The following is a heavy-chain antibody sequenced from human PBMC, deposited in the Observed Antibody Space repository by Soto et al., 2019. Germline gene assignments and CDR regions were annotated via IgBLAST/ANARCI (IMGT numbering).Heavy chain of an antibody. V-gene: IGHV3-33*01. CDR1: GFTFSSYG. J-gene: IGHJ6*02. Sequence: GGSLRLSCAASGFTFSSYGMHWVRQAPGKGLEWVAVIWYDGSNKYYADSVKGRFTISRDNSKNTLYLQMNSLRAEDTAVYYCARGGSSSSDYYYYGMDVWGQGTTVTVSS. CDR2: IWYDGSNK. CDR3: ARGGSSSSDYYYYGMDV. D-gene: IGHD6-6*01.